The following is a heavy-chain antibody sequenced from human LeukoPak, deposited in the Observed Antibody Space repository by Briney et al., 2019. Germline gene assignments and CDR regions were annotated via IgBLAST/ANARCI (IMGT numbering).Heavy chain of an antibody. CDR1: GYSFTSYW. Sequence: GESLKISCKGSGYSFTSYWIGWVRQMPGKGLEWMGIIYPGDSDTRYSPSFQGQVTISADKSISAAYLQWTSLKASDTAIHYCARQEASTWSPSFDYWGQGTLVTVSS. CDR3: ARQEASTWSPSFDY. CDR2: IYPGDSDT. J-gene: IGHJ4*02. V-gene: IGHV5-51*01. D-gene: IGHD1-1*01.